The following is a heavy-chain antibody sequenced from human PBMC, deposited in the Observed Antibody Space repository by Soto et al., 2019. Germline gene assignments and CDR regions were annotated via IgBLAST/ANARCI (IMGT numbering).Heavy chain of an antibody. CDR1: GSTFSSYA. Sequence: SVKVSCKASGSTFSSYAISWVRQAPGQGLEWMGGIIPIFGTANYAQKFQGRVTITADESTSTAYMELSSLRSEDTAVYYCARRGGITMVRARKTYYYYGMDVWGQGTTVTVSS. D-gene: IGHD3-10*01. V-gene: IGHV1-69*13. CDR3: ARRGGITMVRARKTYYYYGMDV. CDR2: IIPIFGTA. J-gene: IGHJ6*02.